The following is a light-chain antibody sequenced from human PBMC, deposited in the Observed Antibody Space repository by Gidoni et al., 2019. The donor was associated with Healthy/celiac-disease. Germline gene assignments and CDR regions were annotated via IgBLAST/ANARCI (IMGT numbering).Light chain of an antibody. V-gene: IGKV1-8*01. J-gene: IGKJ4*01. CDR1: QGISSY. CDR3: QQYYSYPLS. CDR2: AAS. Sequence: ALRMTQSPSSFSASTGDRVTITCRASQGISSYLAWYQQKPGKAPKLLIYAASTLQSGVPSRFSGSGSGKDFTLIISCLQSEDFATYYCQQYYSYPLSFGGGTKVEIK.